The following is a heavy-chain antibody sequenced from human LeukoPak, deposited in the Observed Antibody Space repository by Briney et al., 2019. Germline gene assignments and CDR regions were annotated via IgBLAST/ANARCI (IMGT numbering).Heavy chain of an antibody. J-gene: IGHJ3*02. CDR2: ITASGTAM. V-gene: IGHV3-48*04. CDR3: AKDFTMTLQEPDHAFDI. D-gene: IGHD3-22*01. Sequence: GGSLRLSCAASGFTFSSYSMNWLRQAPGKGREWVSHITASGTAMFYADSVKGRFTISRDNAKNSLYLQMNSLRAEDTALYYCAKDFTMTLQEPDHAFDIWGQGTMVTVSS. CDR1: GFTFSSYS.